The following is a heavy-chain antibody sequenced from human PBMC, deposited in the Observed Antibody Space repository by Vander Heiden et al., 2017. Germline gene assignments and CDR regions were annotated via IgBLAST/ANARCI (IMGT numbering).Heavy chain of an antibody. D-gene: IGHD1-1*01. CDR3: MNVLNDY. Sequence: EVQLVESGGGLVKPGGSLRLSCAASGFTSNSVWMTWVRQAPGKGLEWVGHIKSQTDVGTTDYAAPVKGRFTISRDDSENMLYLQMNSLKTEDTAVDDCMNVLNDYWGQVTLVPVS. J-gene: IGHJ4*02. CDR1: GFTSNSVW. CDR2: IKSQTDVGTT. V-gene: IGHV3-15*01.